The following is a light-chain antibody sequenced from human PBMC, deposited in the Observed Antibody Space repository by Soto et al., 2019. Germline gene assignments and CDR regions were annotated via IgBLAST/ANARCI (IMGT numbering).Light chain of an antibody. Sequence: QSALNQPASVSGSPGQSITISCTGTSSDVGGYNYVSWYQQHPGKAPKLMIYEVSNRPSGVSNRFSGSKSGNTASLTISGLQAEDEADYYCSSYTSSSTLGVFGTGTKLTVL. J-gene: IGLJ1*01. CDR2: EVS. CDR1: SSDVGGYNY. CDR3: SSYTSSSTLGV. V-gene: IGLV2-14*01.